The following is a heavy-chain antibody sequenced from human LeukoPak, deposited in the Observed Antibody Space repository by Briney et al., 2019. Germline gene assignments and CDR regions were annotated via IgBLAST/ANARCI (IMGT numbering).Heavy chain of an antibody. Sequence: GGSLRLSCGASGFAFSDSYMDWVRQAPGKGLQGVGRIRNKAHRYTTDYASSVKGRFTISRDDSKNSLFLQMNTLKTEDTAVYYCVRVRHGDYFDPWGLGTLVTVSS. CDR1: GFAFSDSY. V-gene: IGHV3-72*01. D-gene: IGHD4-17*01. CDR3: VRVRHGDYFDP. J-gene: IGHJ4*02. CDR2: IRNKAHRYTT.